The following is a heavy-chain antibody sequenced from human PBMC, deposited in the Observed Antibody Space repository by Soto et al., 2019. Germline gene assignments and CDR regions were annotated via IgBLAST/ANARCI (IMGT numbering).Heavy chain of an antibody. J-gene: IGHJ4*02. CDR3: LRGEVRPRFDF. V-gene: IGHV3-66*01. D-gene: IGHD1-26*01. CDR1: GFTVSSTY. CDR2: ISNGGST. Sequence: EVQLVESGGGLVQPGGSLKLSCAASGFTVSSTYMSWVRQAPGKGLEWVSLISNGGSTYYEDSVKARFTISRDNSQNTLSLEMHRLRGEDTAVYYCLRGEVRPRFDFWGQGTLVTVSS.